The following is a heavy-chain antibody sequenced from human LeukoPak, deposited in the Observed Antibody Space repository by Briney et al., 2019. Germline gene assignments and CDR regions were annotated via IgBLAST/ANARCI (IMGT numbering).Heavy chain of an antibody. CDR1: GYTFTSYD. V-gene: IGHV1-8*02. CDR3: ARGGILGKKVHYGMDV. CDR2: MNPNSGNT. J-gene: IGHJ6*02. D-gene: IGHD7-27*01. Sequence: ASVKVSCKASGYTFTSYDINWVRQATGQGLEWMGWMNPNSGNTGYAQKFQGRVTMTRNTSISTAYMELSSLRSEDTAVYYCARGGILGKKVHYGMDVWGQGTTVTVSS.